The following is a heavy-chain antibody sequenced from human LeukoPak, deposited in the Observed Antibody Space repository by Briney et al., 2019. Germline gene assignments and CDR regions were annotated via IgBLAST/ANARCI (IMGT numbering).Heavy chain of an antibody. CDR2: ISGSGGST. V-gene: IGHV3-23*01. J-gene: IGHJ3*02. D-gene: IGHD6-13*01. CDR1: GLTFSSYA. CDR3: AKDWRGAAVPRAFDI. Sequence: GGSLRLSCAASGLTFSSYAMSWVRHAPGKGREWVSAISGSGGSTYYADSVKGRLTISRDNSKNTLYLEMNSLRAEDTAIYYCAKDWRGAAVPRAFDIWGQGTMVTVSS.